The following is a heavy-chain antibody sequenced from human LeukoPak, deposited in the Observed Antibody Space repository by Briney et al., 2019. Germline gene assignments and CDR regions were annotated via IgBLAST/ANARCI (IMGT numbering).Heavy chain of an antibody. D-gene: IGHD5-12*01. Sequence: PGGSLRLSCAASGFTLSGSAMHWVRQASGKGLEWVGRIRSKTNSYATVYAASVKGRFTISRDDSKNTAYVQMNSLKTEDTAVYYCTTSKGGYDSGGYNYYMDVWGTGTTVTVSS. CDR3: TTSKGGYDSGGYNYYMDV. CDR1: GFTLSGSA. V-gene: IGHV3-73*01. J-gene: IGHJ6*03. CDR2: IRSKTNSYAT.